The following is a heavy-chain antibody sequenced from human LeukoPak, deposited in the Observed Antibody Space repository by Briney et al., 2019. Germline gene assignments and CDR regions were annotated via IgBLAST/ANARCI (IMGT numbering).Heavy chain of an antibody. CDR2: IYYSGST. D-gene: IGHD3-10*02. V-gene: IGHV4-59*08. Sequence: SETLSLTCTVSGGSISSYYWSWIRQPPGKGLEWIGYIYYSGSTNYNPSLKSRVTISVDTSKNQFSLKLSSVTAADTAVYYCAGTDSRIHYVTNIDYWGQGTLVTVSS. CDR1: GGSISSYY. J-gene: IGHJ4*02. CDR3: AGTDSRIHYVTNIDY.